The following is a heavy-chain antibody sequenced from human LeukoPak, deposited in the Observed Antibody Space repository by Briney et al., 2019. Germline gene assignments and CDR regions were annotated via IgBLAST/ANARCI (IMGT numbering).Heavy chain of an antibody. CDR1: GGSICSSSYY. Sequence: PSVTLSLTCTVSGGSICSSSYYWRWIRQPPGKGLEWIGSSYYSGSTHYNPSLKSRLTISVNTTTNTYSRKLSSVTAAETDVSYCARRGIAAAGMKAIDYWGQGSLVTVSS. CDR3: ARRGIAAAGMKAIDY. CDR2: SYYSGST. J-gene: IGHJ4*02. D-gene: IGHD6-13*01. V-gene: IGHV4-39*01.